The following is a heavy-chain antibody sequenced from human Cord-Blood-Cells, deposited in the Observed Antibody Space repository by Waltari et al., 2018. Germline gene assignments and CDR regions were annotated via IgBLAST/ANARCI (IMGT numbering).Heavy chain of an antibody. CDR1: GYTFTGYY. CDR2: INPNSGGT. J-gene: IGHJ4*02. Sequence: QVQLVQSGAEVKKPGASVKVSCKASGYTFTGYYMHWVRQAPGQGLEWMGWINPNSGGTNYAQKFQGRVTMTRDTSISTAYMELSRLRSDDTAVYYCVRVYYGSGSEVYYFDYWGQGTLVTVSS. V-gene: IGHV1-2*02. D-gene: IGHD3-10*01. CDR3: VRVYYGSGSEVYYFDY.